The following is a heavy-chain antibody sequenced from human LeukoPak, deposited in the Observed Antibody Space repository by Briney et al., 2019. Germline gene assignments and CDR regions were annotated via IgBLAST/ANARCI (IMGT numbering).Heavy chain of an antibody. CDR1: GYTFTSYA. V-gene: IGHV7-4-1*02. CDR2: INTNTGNP. Sequence: GASVTVSCKASGYTFTSYAMNWVRQAPGQGLEWMGWINTNTGNPTYAQGFTGRFVFSLDTSVSTAYLQISSLKAEDTAVYYCARVCGPNYYDFWSGYSNYYYGMDVWGQGTTVTVSS. CDR3: ARVCGPNYYDFWSGYSNYYYGMDV. D-gene: IGHD3-3*01. J-gene: IGHJ6*02.